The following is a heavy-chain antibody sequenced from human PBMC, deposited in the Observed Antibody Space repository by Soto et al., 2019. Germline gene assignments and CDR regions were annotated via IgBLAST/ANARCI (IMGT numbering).Heavy chain of an antibody. J-gene: IGHJ6*02. D-gene: IGHD6-13*01. CDR3: ARDIAAAEPYYYYGMDV. V-gene: IGHV1-2*04. Sequence: QVQLVQSGAEVKKPGASVKVSCKASGYTFTGYYMHWVRQAPGQGLEWMGWINPNSGGTNYAQKFRGWVTMTRDTSISTAYMELSRLRSDDTAVYYCARDIAAAEPYYYYGMDVWGQGTTVTVSS. CDR1: GYTFTGYY. CDR2: INPNSGGT.